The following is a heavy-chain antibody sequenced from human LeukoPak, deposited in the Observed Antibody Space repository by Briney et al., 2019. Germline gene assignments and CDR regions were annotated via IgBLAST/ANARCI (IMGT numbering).Heavy chain of an antibody. Sequence: ASVKASCKASGYTFTSYGISWVRQAPGQGLEWMGWISAYNGNTNYAQKLQGRVTMTTDTSTSTAYMELRSLRSDDTAVYYCARDRIQLWLMNNWFDPWGQGTLATVSS. CDR3: ARDRIQLWLMNNWFDP. D-gene: IGHD5-18*01. J-gene: IGHJ5*02. CDR2: ISAYNGNT. V-gene: IGHV1-18*01. CDR1: GYTFTSYG.